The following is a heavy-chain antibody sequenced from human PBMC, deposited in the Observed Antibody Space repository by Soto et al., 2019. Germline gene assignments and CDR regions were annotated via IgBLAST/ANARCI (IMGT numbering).Heavy chain of an antibody. D-gene: IGHD3-10*01. V-gene: IGHV4-30-4*01. Sequence: SETLSLTCTVSGGSISSGGYYWSWIRQHPGTGLEWIGHISYSGSTYYNTSLKSRVTISVDRSKNQFSLKLSSVTAADTAVYYCARVMVLYYGMDVWGQGTTVTVSS. CDR3: ARVMVLYYGMDV. CDR1: GGSISSGGYY. J-gene: IGHJ6*02. CDR2: ISYSGST.